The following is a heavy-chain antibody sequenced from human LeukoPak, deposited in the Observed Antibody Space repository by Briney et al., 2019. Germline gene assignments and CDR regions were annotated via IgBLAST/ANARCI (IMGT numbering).Heavy chain of an antibody. D-gene: IGHD3-22*01. CDR2: IKQDGSEK. J-gene: IGHJ4*02. CDR3: AREKEQVNYYDSSPVDY. V-gene: IGHV3-7*01. CDR1: GFTFSSYW. Sequence: GGSLRLSCAASGFTFSSYWMSWVRQAPGKGLEWVANIKQDGSEKDYVDSVKGRFTISRDNAKNSQYLQITSLRAEDTAVYFCAREKEQVNYYDSSPVDYWGQGTLVTVSS.